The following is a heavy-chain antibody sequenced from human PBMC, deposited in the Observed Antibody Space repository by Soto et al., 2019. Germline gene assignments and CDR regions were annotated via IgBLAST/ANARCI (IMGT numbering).Heavy chain of an antibody. CDR2: IKQDGSEK. Sequence: GGSLRLSCAASGFTFSSYWMSWVRQAPGKGLEWVANIKQDGSEKYYVDSVKGRFTISRDNAKNSLYLQMNSLRAEDTAVYYCARVRITMVRDNPDYYYYMDVWGKGTTVTVSS. V-gene: IGHV3-7*01. D-gene: IGHD3-10*01. CDR3: ARVRITMVRDNPDYYYYMDV. J-gene: IGHJ6*03. CDR1: GFTFSSYW.